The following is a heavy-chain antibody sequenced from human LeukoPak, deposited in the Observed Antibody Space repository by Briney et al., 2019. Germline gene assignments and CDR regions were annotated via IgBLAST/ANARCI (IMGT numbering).Heavy chain of an antibody. D-gene: IGHD6-13*01. CDR3: ARPGYSSSWSAFDI. J-gene: IGHJ3*02. V-gene: IGHV3-48*03. Sequence: GSLRLSCAASGFTFSAYDMNWVRQAPGKGLEWVSHITSSGSTIYYADSVKGRFTISRDNAKSSLYLQMNSLRAEDTAVYYCARPGYSSSWSAFDIWGQGTMVTVSS. CDR1: GFTFSAYD. CDR2: ITSSGSTI.